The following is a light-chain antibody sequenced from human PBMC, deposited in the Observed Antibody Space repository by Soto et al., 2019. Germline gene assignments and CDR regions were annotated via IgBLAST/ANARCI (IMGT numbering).Light chain of an antibody. V-gene: IGLV1-40*01. CDR1: SSNIGAGYD. CDR2: GNS. J-gene: IGLJ1*01. Sequence: QSVLTHPPSVSGAPGQRVTISCTGSSSNIGAGYDVHWYQQLPGTAPKLLIYGNSNRPSGVPDRFSGTKSGTSASLAITGLQAEDEADYYCQYYDSSLSGYVFGTGTKLTVL. CDR3: QYYDSSLSGYV.